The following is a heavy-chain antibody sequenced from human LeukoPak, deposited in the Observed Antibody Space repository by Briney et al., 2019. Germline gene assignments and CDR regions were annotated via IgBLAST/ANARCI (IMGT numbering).Heavy chain of an antibody. CDR2: ISYDESNK. Sequence: GGSLRLSCAASGFTFSSYAMHRVRQAPGKGLEWVAVISYDESNKYSTDSVKGRFTISRVNSKNTLYLQMNSLRAEDTAVYYCARDQSSIGLRAFDIWGQGTMVTVSS. D-gene: IGHD2-2*01. V-gene: IGHV3-30-3*01. CDR3: ARDQSSIGLRAFDI. CDR1: GFTFSSYA. J-gene: IGHJ3*02.